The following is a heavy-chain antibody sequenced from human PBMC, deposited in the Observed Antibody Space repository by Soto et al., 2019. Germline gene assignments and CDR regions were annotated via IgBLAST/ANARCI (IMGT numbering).Heavy chain of an antibody. Sequence: PGESLKISCRGSGYSFSNYWIAWVRQMPGKGLEWMGIIYPVDSDIGYSPSFQGQVTISADKSINTAYLQWSSLKASDTAMYYCARRYRADALDVWGQETMVTVSS. J-gene: IGHJ3*01. D-gene: IGHD3-16*02. CDR1: GYSFSNYW. CDR2: IYPVDSDI. CDR3: ARRYRADALDV. V-gene: IGHV5-51*01.